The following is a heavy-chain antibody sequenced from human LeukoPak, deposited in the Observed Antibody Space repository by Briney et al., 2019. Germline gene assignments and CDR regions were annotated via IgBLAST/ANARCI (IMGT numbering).Heavy chain of an antibody. D-gene: IGHD3-9*01. Sequence: GGSLRLSCAASGFTFSSYGMHWVRQAPGKGLEWVAFIRYDGSNKYYADSVKGRFTISRDNSKNTLYLQMNSLRAEDTAVYYCAKDPRTQYYDILTGYSGYYYYYMDVWGKGTTVTISS. CDR1: GFTFSSYG. V-gene: IGHV3-30*02. J-gene: IGHJ6*03. CDR2: IRYDGSNK. CDR3: AKDPRTQYYDILTGYSGYYYYYMDV.